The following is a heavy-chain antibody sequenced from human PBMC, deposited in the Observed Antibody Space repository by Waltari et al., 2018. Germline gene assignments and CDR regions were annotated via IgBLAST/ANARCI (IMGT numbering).Heavy chain of an antibody. CDR3: ARDRGVTGWFDP. V-gene: IGHV3-21*01. J-gene: IGHJ5*02. CDR1: GFTFSSYS. D-gene: IGHD3-10*01. CDR2: ISSSSSYI. Sequence: EVQLVESGGGLVKPGGSLRLSCAASGFTFSSYSMNWVRQAPGKGLEWVSSISSSSSYIYYADSVKGRFTISRDNAKNSLYLQMNSLRAEDTAVYYCARDRGVTGWFDPWGQGTLVTVSS.